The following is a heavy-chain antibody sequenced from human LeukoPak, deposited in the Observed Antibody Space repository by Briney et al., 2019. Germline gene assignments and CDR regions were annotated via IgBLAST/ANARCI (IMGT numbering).Heavy chain of an antibody. J-gene: IGHJ4*02. V-gene: IGHV7-4-1*02. CDR3: ARGGSDIVLMVYD. CDR1: GYTFTSYA. Sequence: VASVKVSFKASGYTFTSYAMNWVRQAPGQGLEWMGWINTNTGNPTYAQGFTGRFVFSLDTSVSTAYLQISSLKAEDTAVYYCARGGSDIVLMVYDWGQGTLVTVSS. CDR2: INTNTGNP. D-gene: IGHD2-8*01.